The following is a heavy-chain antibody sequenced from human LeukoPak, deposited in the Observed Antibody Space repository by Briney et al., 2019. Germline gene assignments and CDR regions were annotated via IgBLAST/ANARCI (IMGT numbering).Heavy chain of an antibody. Sequence: SETLSLTCTVSGGSVSRGSYYWSWTRQPPGKGLEWIGYIHHSGTTNYSPSLKSRVTISVDTSKNQFSLKLSSVTAADTAVYYCARVAGYTSMIIVYYFDYWGQGTLVTVSS. D-gene: IGHD5-18*01. CDR3: ARVAGYTSMIIVYYFDY. CDR2: IHHSGTT. J-gene: IGHJ4*02. CDR1: GGSVSRGSYY. V-gene: IGHV4-61*01.